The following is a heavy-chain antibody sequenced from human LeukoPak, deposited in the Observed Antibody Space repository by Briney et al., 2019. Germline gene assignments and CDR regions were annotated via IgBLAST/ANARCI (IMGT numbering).Heavy chain of an antibody. V-gene: IGHV4-34*01. CDR2: INHSGST. Sequence: SETLSLTCAVYGGSFSGYYWSWIRQPPGKGLEWIGEINHSGSTNYNPSLKGRVTISVDTSKNQFSLKLSSVTAADTAVYYCARGPIVGAIDYWGQGTLVTVSS. J-gene: IGHJ4*02. CDR3: ARGPIVGAIDY. CDR1: GGSFSGYY. D-gene: IGHD1-26*01.